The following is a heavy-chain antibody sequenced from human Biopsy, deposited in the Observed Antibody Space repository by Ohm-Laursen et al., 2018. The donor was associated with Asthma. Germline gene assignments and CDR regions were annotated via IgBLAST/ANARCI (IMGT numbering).Heavy chain of an antibody. D-gene: IGHD6-19*01. CDR1: GGTFSNFA. CDR2: IMTVFGTT. J-gene: IGHJ6*02. Sequence: ASVKASCKAPGGTFSNFAISWVRQAPGQGLEWLGGIMTVFGTTNYAQKFQGRVTITADESMSTAYMEVTSLRSEDTAIYYCARCQVGYSSGWSLLLKKIYYSGMDVWGQGTAVTVSS. V-gene: IGHV1-69*13. CDR3: ARCQVGYSSGWSLLLKKIYYSGMDV.